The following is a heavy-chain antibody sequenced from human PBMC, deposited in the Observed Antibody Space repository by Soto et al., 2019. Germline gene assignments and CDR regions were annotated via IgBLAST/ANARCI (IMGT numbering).Heavy chain of an antibody. CDR2: IYPGDSDT. CDR1: GYRFTSYW. V-gene: IGHV5-51*01. Sequence: GESKKISCKGSGYRFTSYWIGWVRPKTGKGLEWMGIIYPGDSDTRYSPSFQGQVTISADKSISTAYLQWSSLKASDTAMYYCASIGSGSYYKVPDAFDIWGQGTMVTVSS. CDR3: ASIGSGSYYKVPDAFDI. D-gene: IGHD3-10*01. J-gene: IGHJ3*02.